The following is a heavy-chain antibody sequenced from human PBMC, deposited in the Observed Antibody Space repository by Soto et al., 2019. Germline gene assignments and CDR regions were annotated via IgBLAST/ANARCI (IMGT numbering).Heavy chain of an antibody. V-gene: IGHV3-74*01. D-gene: IGHD3-10*01. CDR2: INSDGSST. CDR1: GFTFSSYW. Sequence: PGGSLRLSCAASGFTFSSYWMHWVRQAPGKGLVGVSRINSDGSSTNYADSVKGRFTISRDNAKNTLYLQMNSLRAEDTAVYYCARVYYYVLGSYYYYYGMDVWGQGTTVTVSS. J-gene: IGHJ6*02. CDR3: ARVYYYVLGSYYYYYGMDV.